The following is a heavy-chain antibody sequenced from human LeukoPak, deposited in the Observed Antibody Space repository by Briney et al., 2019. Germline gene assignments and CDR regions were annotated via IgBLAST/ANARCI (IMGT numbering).Heavy chain of an antibody. CDR2: ISGSGGST. CDR1: GFTFSSYG. V-gene: IGHV3-23*01. D-gene: IGHD1-26*01. CDR3: ARGGSYLSAFDI. Sequence: GGSLRLSCAASGFTFSSYGMSLVRQAPGKGLEWVSAISGSGGSTFYADSVKGRFTISRDNSKNTLYLQMNSLRAEDTAVYYCARGGSYLSAFDIWGQGTMVTVSS. J-gene: IGHJ3*02.